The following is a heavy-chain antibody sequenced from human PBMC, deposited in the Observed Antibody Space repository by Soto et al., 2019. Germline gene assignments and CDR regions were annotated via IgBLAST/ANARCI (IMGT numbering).Heavy chain of an antibody. CDR3: ARYGRTERWGLRSGYFDY. D-gene: IGHD3-16*01. J-gene: IGHJ4*02. V-gene: IGHV1-18*01. Sequence: QVQLVQSGAEVKKPGASVKVSCKASGYTFTSYGISWVRQAPGQGLEWMGWISAYNGNTNYAQKLQGRVTMPTDTSTSTAYMELRSLRSDDTAVYYCARYGRTERWGLRSGYFDYWGQGTLVTVSS. CDR2: ISAYNGNT. CDR1: GYTFTSYG.